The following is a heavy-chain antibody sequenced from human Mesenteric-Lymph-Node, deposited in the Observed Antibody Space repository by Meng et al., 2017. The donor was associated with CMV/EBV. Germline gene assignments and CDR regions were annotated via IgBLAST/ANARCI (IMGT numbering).Heavy chain of an antibody. D-gene: IGHD3-10*01. CDR1: GGSISSSSYY. Sequence: GSLRLSCTVSGGSISSSSYYWGWIRQPPGKGLEWIGSIYYSGSTYYNPSLKSRVTISVDTSKNQFSLKLSSVTAADTAVYYCARRSGRSITMVRGARSAFDIWGQGTMVTVSS. V-gene: IGHV4-39*01. J-gene: IGHJ3*02. CDR2: IYYSGST. CDR3: ARRSGRSITMVRGARSAFDI.